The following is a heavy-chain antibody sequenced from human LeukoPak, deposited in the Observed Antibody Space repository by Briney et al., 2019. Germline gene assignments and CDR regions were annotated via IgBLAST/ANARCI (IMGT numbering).Heavy chain of an antibody. V-gene: IGHV4-39*01. CDR1: GGSISSSSYY. CDR2: IYYSGST. CDR3: ARINSGYSSAFDY. D-gene: IGHD5-12*01. Sequence: SETLSLTCTVSGGSISSSSYYWGWIRQPPGKGLEWIGSIYYSGSTYYNPSLKSRVTISVDTSKNQFSLKLSSVTAADTAVYYCARINSGYSSAFDYWGQGTLVTVSS. J-gene: IGHJ4*02.